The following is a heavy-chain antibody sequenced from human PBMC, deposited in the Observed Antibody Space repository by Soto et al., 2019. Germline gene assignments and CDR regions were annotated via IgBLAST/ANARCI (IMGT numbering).Heavy chain of an antibody. CDR3: AADYSRSAASYYYYGMDV. V-gene: IGHV1-58*01. J-gene: IGHJ6*02. CDR1: GFTFTSSA. CDR2: IVVGSGNT. Sequence: ASVKVSCKASGFTFTSSAVQWVRQARGQRLEWIGWIVVGSGNTDYAQKFQERVTITRDMSTSTAYMELSSLRSEDTAVYYCAADYSRSAASYYYYGMDVWGQGTTVTSP. D-gene: IGHD6-13*01.